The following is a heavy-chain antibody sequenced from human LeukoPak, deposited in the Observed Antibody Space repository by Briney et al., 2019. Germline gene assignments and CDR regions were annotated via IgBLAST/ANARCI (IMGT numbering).Heavy chain of an antibody. Sequence: GSRRLSCAASGFSFSNQWMHWFRQVPGKGLEWVSVIKTDGTTAIYADSVKGRFTISRDNAKSTVYLQMNSLRVGDTALYFCSTGARFYFDLWGLGTLVSVSS. CDR3: STGARFYFDL. CDR2: IKTDGTTA. D-gene: IGHD5-24*01. V-gene: IGHV3-74*01. CDR1: GFSFSNQW. J-gene: IGHJ4*02.